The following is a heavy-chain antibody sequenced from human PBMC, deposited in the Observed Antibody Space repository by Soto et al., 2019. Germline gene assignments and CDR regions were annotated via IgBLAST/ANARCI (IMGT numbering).Heavy chain of an antibody. J-gene: IGHJ4*02. CDR2: ITGSSSYI. CDR1: GFTFSSYS. V-gene: IGHV3-21*02. D-gene: IGHD3-22*01. Sequence: EVQLVESGGGLVKPGGSLRLSCAASGFTFSSYSMNWVRQAPGKGLEWVSSITGSSSYIYYADSVKGRFTISRANAKNSLYLQMNSLRAEDTAVYSCARDVYYYDSSAYWAYWGQGTLVTVSS. CDR3: ARDVYYYDSSAYWAY.